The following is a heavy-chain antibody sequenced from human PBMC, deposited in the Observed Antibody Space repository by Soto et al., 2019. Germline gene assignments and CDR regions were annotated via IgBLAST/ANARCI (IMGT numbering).Heavy chain of an antibody. CDR1: GASITTYY. CDR3: ARHDNGGTYPLDY. Sequence: QVQLQESGPGLVKPSETLSLTCTVSGASITTYYWAWIRQPPGKGLEYIGHVYYTGSADYSPSLKSRVTMSVDTSKNQFSLNLNSVTAADTALYFCARHDNGGTYPLDYWGQGTLVTVSS. CDR2: VYYTGSA. D-gene: IGHD1-26*01. J-gene: IGHJ4*02. V-gene: IGHV4-59*08.